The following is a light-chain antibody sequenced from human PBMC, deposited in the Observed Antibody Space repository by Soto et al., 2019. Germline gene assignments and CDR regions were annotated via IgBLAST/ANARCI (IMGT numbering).Light chain of an antibody. CDR2: GVS. CDR1: SSDVGDYNY. Sequence: QSALTQPASVSGSPGQSITISCTGTSSDVGDYNYVSWYQHHPGKAPKLIIYGVSNRPSGISNRFSGSKSGNTASLTISGLQAEDEGDYYCSLNTSTNTLVFGGGTQVTVL. CDR3: SLNTSTNTLV. J-gene: IGLJ2*01. V-gene: IGLV2-14*03.